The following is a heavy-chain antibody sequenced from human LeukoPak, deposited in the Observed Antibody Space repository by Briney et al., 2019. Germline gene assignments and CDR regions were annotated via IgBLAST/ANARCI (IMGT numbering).Heavy chain of an antibody. J-gene: IGHJ4*02. CDR3: ARVLVDCSGGSCYYFDY. Sequence: SETLSLTCTVSGGSIGSNIYYWGCIRQPPGKGLEWIGSIYYSGSTNYNPSLKSRVTISVDTSKNQFSLKLSSVTAADTAVYYCARVLVDCSGGSCYYFDYWGQGTLVTVSS. V-gene: IGHV4-39*07. CDR2: IYYSGST. CDR1: GGSIGSNIYY. D-gene: IGHD2-15*01.